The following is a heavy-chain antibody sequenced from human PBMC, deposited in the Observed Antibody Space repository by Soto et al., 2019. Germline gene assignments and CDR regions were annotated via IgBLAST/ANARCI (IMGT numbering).Heavy chain of an antibody. CDR1: GFTFSSYA. V-gene: IGHV3-30-3*01. CDR2: ISYDGSSK. Sequence: QVQLVESGGGVVQPGRSLRLSCAASGFTFSSYAMHWVRQAPGKGLEWVAGISYDGSSKYYADSVKGGFTISRDNSKNTQNLKKKIQRAEDSAVYDCARVRRSSRWPHSYYYGMDVWGQGTTVTVSS. CDR3: ARVRRSSRWPHSYYYGMDV. J-gene: IGHJ6*02. D-gene: IGHD6-13*01.